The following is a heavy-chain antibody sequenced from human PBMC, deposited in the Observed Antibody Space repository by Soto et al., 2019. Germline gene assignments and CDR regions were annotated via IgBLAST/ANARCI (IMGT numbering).Heavy chain of an antibody. CDR3: VTGDAWRTLVAY. D-gene: IGHD2-21*02. Sequence: PSETLSLTCTVSGGSVNSGGYYWSWIRQHPATGLEWIGHIYYTGTTYYNPSLKSRVSISLDTPNNQFSLWLTSVTAADTAVYYCVTGDAWRTLVAYWGQGALVTVSS. CDR2: IYYTGTT. CDR1: GGSVNSGGYY. J-gene: IGHJ4*02. V-gene: IGHV4-31*03.